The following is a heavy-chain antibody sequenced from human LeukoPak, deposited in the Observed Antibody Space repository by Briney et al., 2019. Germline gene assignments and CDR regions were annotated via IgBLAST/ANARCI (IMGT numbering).Heavy chain of an antibody. D-gene: IGHD4-23*01. V-gene: IGHV4-39*01. CDR3: ARRQKLNNSEGYYFDY. CDR1: GGSISNSHYY. J-gene: IGHJ4*02. CDR2: IYFSGST. Sequence: SETLSLTCTVSGGSISNSHYYWAWVRQPPGGGLGRIGSIYFSGSTYYDPSLKSRVIISVDTSKNQFSLKMSSVTAADTAVYYCARRQKLNNSEGYYFDYWGQGTLATVSS.